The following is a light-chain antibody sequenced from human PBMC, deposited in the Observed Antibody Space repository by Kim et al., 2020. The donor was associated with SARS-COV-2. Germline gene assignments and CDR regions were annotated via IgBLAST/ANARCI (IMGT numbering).Light chain of an antibody. CDR1: SSNLGAGYD. V-gene: IGLV1-40*01. Sequence: QRVTTSCSSRSSNLGAGYDVHWYQQFPGTAPTLLIYGNTDRPSGVPDRFSGSKSGTSASLAITGLQAADEADYYCQSYDSSLSGYVFGTGTKVTVL. J-gene: IGLJ1*01. CDR3: QSYDSSLSGYV. CDR2: GNT.